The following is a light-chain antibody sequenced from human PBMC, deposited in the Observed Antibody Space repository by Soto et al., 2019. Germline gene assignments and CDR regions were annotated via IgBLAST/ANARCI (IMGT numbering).Light chain of an antibody. J-gene: IGKJ1*01. Sequence: AIRMTQSPSSLSASTGDRVTITCRASQGISSYLAWYQQKPGKAPKLLIYAASTLQSGVPSRFIGSGAGTDVTLTISCLQSEDFATYYCKQYYSYHPTFGQGTKVEIK. CDR3: KQYYSYHPT. V-gene: IGKV1-8*01. CDR2: AAS. CDR1: QGISSY.